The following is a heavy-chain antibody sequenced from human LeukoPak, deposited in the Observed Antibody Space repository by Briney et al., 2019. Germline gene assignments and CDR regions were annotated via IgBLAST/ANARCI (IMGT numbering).Heavy chain of an antibody. Sequence: TSETLPLTCSVSGASINSHYWTWIRQPAGKGLEWIGRIYISGSTNYSPSLMSRVTMSVDTSKNQISLNLISVTAADTAVYYCARALNPLPGTYYFDYWGQGTLVTVSS. J-gene: IGHJ4*02. CDR2: IYISGST. V-gene: IGHV4-4*07. D-gene: IGHD2-15*01. CDR1: GASINSHY. CDR3: ARALNPLPGTYYFDY.